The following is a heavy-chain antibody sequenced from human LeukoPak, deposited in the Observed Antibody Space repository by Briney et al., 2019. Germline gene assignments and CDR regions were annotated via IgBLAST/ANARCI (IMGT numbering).Heavy chain of an antibody. V-gene: IGHV3-49*04. CDR1: GFTFGDYA. Sequence: PGGSLRLSCTASGFTFGDYAMSWVRQAPGKGLEWVGFIRSKAYGGTTEYAASVKGRFTISRDDSKSIVYLQMNSLKTEDTAVYYCTRWGCSSTSCYDDYWGQGTLVTVSS. CDR3: TRWGCSSTSCYDDY. D-gene: IGHD2-2*01. J-gene: IGHJ4*02. CDR2: IRSKAYGGTT.